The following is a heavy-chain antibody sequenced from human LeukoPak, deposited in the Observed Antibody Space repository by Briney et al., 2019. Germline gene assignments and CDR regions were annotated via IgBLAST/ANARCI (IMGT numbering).Heavy chain of an antibody. CDR3: PRHPGYDFWSGYLTYWYFDL. V-gene: IGHV4-59*08. CDR2: IYYSVST. Sequence: SETLSPTCTVAGRAISSYYWSWIRQPPWKGLEWIGYIYYSVSTNYNPSLKIRVTISVDTSKNQFSWSRSSVTAADTAVYYCPRHPGYDFWSGYLTYWYFDLWGRGTLVTVSP. D-gene: IGHD3-3*01. CDR1: GRAISSYY. J-gene: IGHJ2*01.